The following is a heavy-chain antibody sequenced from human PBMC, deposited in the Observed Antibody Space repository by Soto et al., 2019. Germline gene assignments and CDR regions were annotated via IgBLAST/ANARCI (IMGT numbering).Heavy chain of an antibody. CDR2: MTPSGYI. Sequence: QVQLVQSGAEVRKPGASVKVSCKASGFPFTSLDTNWVRQAPGQGLEWVGYMTPSGYIGFAQKFRGRVSMTRDASTSTVSMELSSLRSDDTAVYYCARYQEAAAFNDWGQGTLVTVSS. CDR1: GFPFTSLD. CDR3: ARYQEAAAFND. D-gene: IGHD6-25*01. J-gene: IGHJ4*02. V-gene: IGHV1-8*01.